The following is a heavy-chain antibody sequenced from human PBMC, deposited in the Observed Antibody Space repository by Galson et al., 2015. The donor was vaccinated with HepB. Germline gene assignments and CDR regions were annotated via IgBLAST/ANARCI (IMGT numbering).Heavy chain of an antibody. D-gene: IGHD2/OR15-2a*01. J-gene: IGHJ4*02. Sequence: SLRLSCAASRFTFSNHGMHWVRQAPGKGLEWVALIWYDGRNQYYADSVKGRFIISRDNSMNTLYLQMNSLRAEDTAVYYCARETFRTGALDYWGQGTLVTVSS. CDR2: IWYDGRNQ. V-gene: IGHV3-33*08. CDR1: RFTFSNHG. CDR3: ARETFRTGALDY.